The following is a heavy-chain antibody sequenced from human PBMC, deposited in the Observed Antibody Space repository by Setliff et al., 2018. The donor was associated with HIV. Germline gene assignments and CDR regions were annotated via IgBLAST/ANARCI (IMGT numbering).Heavy chain of an antibody. CDR1: GGSISDYY. D-gene: IGHD6-13*01. CDR2: IDYTGST. V-gene: IGHV4-59*08. Sequence: PSETLSLTCTVSGGSISDYYWSWIRQSPGNGLQWMGYIDYTGSTNYNPSLKSRIDISIDTSKSQFSLSLSSVTAADTAVYYFPRQSAATISSSWFANGAFDVWDQGTMVTVSS. CDR3: PRQSAATISSSWFANGAFDV. J-gene: IGHJ3*01.